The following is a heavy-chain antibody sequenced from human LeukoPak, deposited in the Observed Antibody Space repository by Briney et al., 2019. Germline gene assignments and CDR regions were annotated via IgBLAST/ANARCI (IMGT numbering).Heavy chain of an antibody. CDR3: ARHDRLPFDI. V-gene: IGHV4-34*01. CDR1: GGSFSADY. J-gene: IGHJ3*02. CDR2: INHSGTT. Sequence: SETLSLTCTIYGGSFSADYWSWIRQPPRKGLEWVGEINHSGTTNYNPSLKSRVTISVDTSRNQFSLKLSSVTAADTAVYYCARHDRLPFDIWGQGTMVPVSS.